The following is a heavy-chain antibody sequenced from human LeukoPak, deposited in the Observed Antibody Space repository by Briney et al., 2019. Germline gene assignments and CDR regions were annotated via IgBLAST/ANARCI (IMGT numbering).Heavy chain of an antibody. Sequence: PGGSLRLSCAASGFTFISSWMTWVRQAPGKGLEWVGRIRSTPDGGATDYAAPVKGRFTISRDDPKNTLYLQMSSLRTEDTAVYYCATDLHFGYCTATSCANYWGQGTLVTVSS. D-gene: IGHD2-2*03. J-gene: IGHJ4*02. CDR2: IRSTPDGGAT. V-gene: IGHV3-15*01. CDR1: GFTFISSW. CDR3: ATDLHFGYCTATSCANY.